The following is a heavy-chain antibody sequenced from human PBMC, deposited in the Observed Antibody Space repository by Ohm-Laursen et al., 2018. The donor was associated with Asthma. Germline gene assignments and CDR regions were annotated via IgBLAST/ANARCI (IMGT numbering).Heavy chain of an antibody. D-gene: IGHD6-6*01. CDR3: ARVKYSYNWFDP. CDR2: ISAYNGNT. V-gene: IGHV1-18*04. J-gene: IGHJ5*02. CDR1: GYTFTSYG. Sequence: SSVKVSCKASGYTFTSYGISWVRQAPGQGLEWMGWISAYNGNTNYAQKLQGRVTMTTDTSTSTAYMELRSLRSDDTAVYYCARVKYSYNWFDPWGQGTLVTVSS.